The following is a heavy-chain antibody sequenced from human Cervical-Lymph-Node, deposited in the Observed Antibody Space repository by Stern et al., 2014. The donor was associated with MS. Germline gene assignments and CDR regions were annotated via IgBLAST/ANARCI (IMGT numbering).Heavy chain of an antibody. CDR1: GGSVRSGSYY. D-gene: IGHD3-22*01. CDR2: IYDSGST. Sequence: QLQLQESGPGLGKPSETLSLTCTVSGGSVRSGSYYWSWIRQPPGKGLEWIGYIYDSGSTNYNPSLKSRVTISVDTSKNQFSLKLSSVTAADTAVYYCARDRLDSSHPLDYWGQGTLVTVSS. V-gene: IGHV4-61*01. CDR3: ARDRLDSSHPLDY. J-gene: IGHJ4*02.